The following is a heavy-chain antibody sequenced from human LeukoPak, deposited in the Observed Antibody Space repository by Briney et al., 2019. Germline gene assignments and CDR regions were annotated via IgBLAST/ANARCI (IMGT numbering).Heavy chain of an antibody. D-gene: IGHD3-22*01. CDR2: IYHSGST. J-gene: IGHJ3*02. V-gene: IGHV4-30-2*01. CDR3: GSYDSSGYYYGGAFDI. CDR1: GGSISSGGYY. Sequence: PSETLSLTCTVSGGSISSGGYYWSWIRQPPGKGLEWIGYIYHSGSTYYNPSLKSRVTISVGRSKNQFSLKLSSVTAADTAVYYCGSYDSSGYYYGGAFDIWGQGTMVTVSS.